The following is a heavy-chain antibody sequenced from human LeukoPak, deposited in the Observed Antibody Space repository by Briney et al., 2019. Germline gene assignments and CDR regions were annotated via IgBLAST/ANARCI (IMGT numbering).Heavy chain of an antibody. J-gene: IGHJ4*02. CDR3: ARDVAGNTFDY. D-gene: IGHD5-12*01. Sequence: SETLSLICTVSGVFINSNTYSWGWIRQPPGGGLEWIGTISYTGNTYYNSSLKSRLTISVDTSKTQFSLRLSSVTAADTAVYYCARDVAGNTFDYWGQGTLVTVSS. CDR1: GVFINSNTYS. V-gene: IGHV4-39*02. CDR2: ISYTGNT.